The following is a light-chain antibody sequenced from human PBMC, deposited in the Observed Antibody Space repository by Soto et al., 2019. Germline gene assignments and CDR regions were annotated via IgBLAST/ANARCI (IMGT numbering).Light chain of an antibody. V-gene: IGKV2-28*01. CDR1: QSLLHSNGYNY. J-gene: IGKJ1*01. CDR3: MQALQTPWT. Sequence: DIVMTQSPLSLPVTPGEPASISCRSSQSLLHSNGYNYLDWYLQKPGQSPQLLIYLGSNRASGVNDTXSGSGSGTDFTLKISRVEAEDVGVYYCMQALQTPWTFGQGTKVEIK. CDR2: LGS.